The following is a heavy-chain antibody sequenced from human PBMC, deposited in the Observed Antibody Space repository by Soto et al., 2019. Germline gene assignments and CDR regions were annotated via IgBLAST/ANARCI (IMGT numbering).Heavy chain of an antibody. CDR2: IWSDGSKK. Sequence: QVQLVESGGGVVQPGRSLRLSCAASGVTFSSYAMHWVRQAPGKGLEWVAVIWSDGSKKYYGDSVKGRFTISRDNSKNTLYLQMNSLKVEDTAVYYCARDEEPWGQGTLVIVSS. V-gene: IGHV3-33*01. CDR3: ARDEEP. J-gene: IGHJ5*02. CDR1: GVTFSSYA.